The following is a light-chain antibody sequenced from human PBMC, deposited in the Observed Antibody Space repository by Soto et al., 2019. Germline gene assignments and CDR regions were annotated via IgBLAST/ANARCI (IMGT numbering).Light chain of an antibody. CDR1: QNINIY. CDR2: QAS. V-gene: IGKV1-5*03. J-gene: IGKJ2*01. Sequence: DIQMTQSPATLSASVGDRVTITCRASQNINIYLAWYQQKPGRAPKLLIYQASILEPGVPSTFSGSGSGTEFTLTISSLQPDDFATYYCQQYSRYSAFGQGTKVDLK. CDR3: QQYSRYSA.